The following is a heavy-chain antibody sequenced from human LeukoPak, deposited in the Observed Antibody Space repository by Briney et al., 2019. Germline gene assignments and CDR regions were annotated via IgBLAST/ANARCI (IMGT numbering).Heavy chain of an antibody. V-gene: IGHV1-8*03. CDR1: GYTFTSYD. Sequence: ASVKVSCKASGYTFTSYDINWVRQATGQGLEWMGWMNPNSGNTGYAQKFQGRVTITRNTSISTAYMELSSLRSEDTAVYYCARGSRITMVRGVIIRHYYYYYMDVWGKGTTVTVSS. CDR2: MNPNSGNT. CDR3: ARGSRITMVRGVIIRHYYYYYMDV. D-gene: IGHD3-10*01. J-gene: IGHJ6*03.